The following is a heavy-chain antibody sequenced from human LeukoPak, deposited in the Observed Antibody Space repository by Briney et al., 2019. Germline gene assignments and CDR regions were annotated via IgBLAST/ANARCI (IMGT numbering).Heavy chain of an antibody. CDR2: IYDSGIT. D-gene: IGHD1-14*01. Sequence: PSETLSLTCSVSGGSIRAYYWSWIRQPPGQGLDWIGYIYDSGITNYNLSLQSRVTMSVDTSKNQFSLKLTSVTAADTAMYYCARATNVGYFHYYGMDVWGQGTTVTVSS. CDR3: ARATNVGYFHYYGMDV. V-gene: IGHV4-59*01. J-gene: IGHJ6*02. CDR1: GGSIRAYY.